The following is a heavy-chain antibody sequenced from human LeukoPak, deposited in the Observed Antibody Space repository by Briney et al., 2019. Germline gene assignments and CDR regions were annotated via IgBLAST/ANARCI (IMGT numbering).Heavy chain of an antibody. D-gene: IGHD6-13*01. CDR3: ELMLYSSTSFDH. J-gene: IGHJ4*02. CDR1: GFSLSTRGAG. Sequence: SGPTLVKPTQTLTLTCSFSGFSLSTRGAGVGWIRQPPGKAQEWLWLIYWEDYKLYSPSLKNRLTITKDTSRNQVVLTVTYMDPVDTATYYCELMLYSSTSFDHWGQGTLVTVSS. CDR2: IYWEDYK. V-gene: IGHV2-5*02.